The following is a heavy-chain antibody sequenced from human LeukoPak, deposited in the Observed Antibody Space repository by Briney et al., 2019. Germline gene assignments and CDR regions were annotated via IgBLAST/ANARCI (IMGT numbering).Heavy chain of an antibody. CDR1: GFTFSSYA. Sequence: GRSLRPSCAASGFTFSSYAMHWVRQAPGKGLEWVAVISYDGSNKYYADSVKGRFTISRDNSKNTLYLQMNSLRAEDTAVYYCAKDTRPSLRFLEWLSPLDYWGQGTLVTVSS. CDR2: ISYDGSNK. V-gene: IGHV3-30-3*01. CDR3: AKDTRPSLRFLEWLSPLDY. J-gene: IGHJ4*02. D-gene: IGHD3-3*01.